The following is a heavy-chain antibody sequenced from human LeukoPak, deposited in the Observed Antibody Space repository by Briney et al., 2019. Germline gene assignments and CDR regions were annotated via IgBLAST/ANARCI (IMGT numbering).Heavy chain of an antibody. CDR3: ARVQVGGKGSSRLTSPLDY. CDR1: GFTFSSYA. Sequence: QPGGSLRLSCAASGFTFSSYAMSWVRQAPGKGLEWVSTISGSGTATYYADSVKGRFTISRDNSKNTLYLQMNSLRAEDTAVYYCARVQVGGKGSSRLTSPLDYWGQGTLVTVSS. CDR2: ISGSGTAT. D-gene: IGHD6-13*01. J-gene: IGHJ4*02. V-gene: IGHV3-23*01.